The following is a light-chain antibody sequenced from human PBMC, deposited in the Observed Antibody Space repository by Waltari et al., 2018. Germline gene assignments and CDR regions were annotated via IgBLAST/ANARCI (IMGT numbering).Light chain of an antibody. CDR2: YDD. J-gene: IGLJ3*02. CDR3: AAWDASLSSWL. Sequence: QSVLTQPPSVSGAPRQRVTISCSGSSSNIGHNSVNWYQQVPGKPPKLLIYYDDLLSSGVSDRFARSKSGTSASLAIAGLQSEDEAHYYCAAWDASLSSWLFGGGTKLTVL. V-gene: IGLV1-36*01. CDR1: SSNIGHNS.